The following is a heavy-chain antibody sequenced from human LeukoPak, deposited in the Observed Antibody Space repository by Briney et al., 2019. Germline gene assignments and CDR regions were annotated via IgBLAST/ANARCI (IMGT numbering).Heavy chain of an antibody. V-gene: IGHV3-48*04. D-gene: IGHD1-26*01. CDR2: ISSSSSTI. Sequence: GGSLRLSCAASGFTFSSYSMNWVRQAPGKGLEWVSYISSSSSTIYYADSVKGRFTISRDNAKNSLYPQMNSLRAEDTAVYYCARTSGSYYTDYWGQGTLVTVSS. CDR1: GFTFSSYS. CDR3: ARTSGSYYTDY. J-gene: IGHJ4*02.